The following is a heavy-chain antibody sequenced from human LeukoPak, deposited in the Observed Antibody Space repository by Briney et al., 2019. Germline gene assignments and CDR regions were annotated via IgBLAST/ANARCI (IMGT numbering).Heavy chain of an antibody. Sequence: HPGGSLRLSCAASGFTFSSYAMSWVRQAPGKGLEWVSAISGSGGSTYYADSVKGRFTISRDNSKNSLYLQMNSLRAEDTAVYYCARDGPSEYSSSVAFDIWGQGTMVTVSS. CDR3: ARDGPSEYSSSVAFDI. V-gene: IGHV3-23*01. D-gene: IGHD6-6*01. CDR1: GFTFSSYA. J-gene: IGHJ3*02. CDR2: ISGSGGST.